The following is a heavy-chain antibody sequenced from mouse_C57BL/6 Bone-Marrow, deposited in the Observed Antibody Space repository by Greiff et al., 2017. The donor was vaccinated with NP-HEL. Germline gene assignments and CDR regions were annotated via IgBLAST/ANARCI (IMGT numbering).Heavy chain of an antibody. CDR2: ISSGGDHI. Sequence: DVMLVESGEGLVKPGGSLKLSCAASGFTFSSYAMSWVRQTPEKRLEWVAYISSGGDHIYYADTVKGRFTISRDNARNTLYLQMSSLKSEDTAMYYCTRDYYSKTDYYAMDYWGQGTSVTVSS. V-gene: IGHV5-9-1*02. CDR3: TRDYYSKTDYYAMDY. CDR1: GFTFSSYA. J-gene: IGHJ4*01. D-gene: IGHD2-5*01.